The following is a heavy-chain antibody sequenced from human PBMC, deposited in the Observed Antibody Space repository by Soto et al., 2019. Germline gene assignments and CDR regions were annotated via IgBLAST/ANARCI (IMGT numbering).Heavy chain of an antibody. V-gene: IGHV1-46*01. CDR3: ARIPLLSSPDFDY. CDR2: INPSGGST. Sequence: ASVKVSCKASGGTFSSYAISWVRQAPGQGLEWMGIINPSGGSTSYAQKFQGRVTMTRDTSTSTVYMELSSLRSEDTAVYYCARIPLLSSPDFDYWGQGTLVTVSS. J-gene: IGHJ4*02. D-gene: IGHD6-6*01. CDR1: GGTFSSYA.